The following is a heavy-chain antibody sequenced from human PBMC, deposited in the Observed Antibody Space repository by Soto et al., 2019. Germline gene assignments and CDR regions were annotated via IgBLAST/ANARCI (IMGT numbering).Heavy chain of an antibody. D-gene: IGHD6-13*01. Sequence: ASVEVSCKASGYTFTTYAIHWVRQAPGQRLEWMGWINAGNGNTKYSQKFQGRVTITRDTSASTAYMELSSLRSEDTAVYYCAKPTYSSSWSPFDYWGQGTLVTVSS. CDR2: INAGNGNT. J-gene: IGHJ4*02. CDR1: GYTFTTYA. V-gene: IGHV1-3*01. CDR3: AKPTYSSSWSPFDY.